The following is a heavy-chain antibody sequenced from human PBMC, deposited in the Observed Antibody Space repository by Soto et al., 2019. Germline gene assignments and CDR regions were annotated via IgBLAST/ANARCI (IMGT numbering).Heavy chain of an antibody. V-gene: IGHV1-24*01. Sequence: ASVKVSCXVSGYTLTELSMHWVRQAPGKGLEWMGGFDPEDGETIYAQKFQGRVTMTEDTSTDTAYMELSSLRSEVTAVYYCATDYDILTGYQGWGQGTLVTVSS. J-gene: IGHJ4*02. CDR2: FDPEDGET. CDR3: ATDYDILTGYQG. CDR1: GYTLTELS. D-gene: IGHD3-9*01.